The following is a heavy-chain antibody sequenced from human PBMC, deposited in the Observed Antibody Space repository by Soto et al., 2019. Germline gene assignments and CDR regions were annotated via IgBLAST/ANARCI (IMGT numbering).Heavy chain of an antibody. CDR3: AREVYCSGGSCPYFDY. V-gene: IGHV1-46*01. CDR1: GYTFTSYY. J-gene: IGHJ4*02. Sequence: ASVKVSCKASGYTFTSYYMHWVRQAPGQGLGWMGIINPSGGSTSYAQKFQGRVTMTRDTSTSTVYMELSSLRSEDTAVYYCAREVYCSGGSCPYFDYWGQGTLVTVSS. CDR2: INPSGGST. D-gene: IGHD2-15*01.